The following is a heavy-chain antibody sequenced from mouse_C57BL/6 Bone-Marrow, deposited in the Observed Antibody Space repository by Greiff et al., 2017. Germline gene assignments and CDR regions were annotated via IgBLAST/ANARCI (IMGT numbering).Heavy chain of an antibody. CDR3: AREAYGNYYYAMDY. CDR1: GYTFTDYY. Sequence: VQLQQSGPELVKPGASVKISCKASGYTFTDYYMNWVKQSHGKSLEWIGDINPNNGGTSYNQKFKGKATLTVDKSSSTAYMELRSLTSEDSAVYYCAREAYGNYYYAMDYWGQGTSVTVSS. D-gene: IGHD2-1*01. J-gene: IGHJ4*01. CDR2: INPNNGGT. V-gene: IGHV1-26*01.